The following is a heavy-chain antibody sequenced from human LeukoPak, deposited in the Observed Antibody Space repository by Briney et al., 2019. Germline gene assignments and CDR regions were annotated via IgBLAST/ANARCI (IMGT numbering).Heavy chain of an antibody. CDR3: ATEQVYSSGCYPEAFVS. CDR1: GGSISSGCYY. D-gene: IGHD6-19*01. J-gene: IGHJ3*02. V-gene: IGHV4-61*02. Sequence: PPETLSPTCTLSGGSISSGCYYGSWIRQPAGKGLEWIGRIYTSGSTNYNPSLKSRVTISVDTSKNQFSLKLSSVTAADTAVYYCATEQVYSSGCYPEAFVSLRQGTMVTVSS. CDR2: IYTSGST.